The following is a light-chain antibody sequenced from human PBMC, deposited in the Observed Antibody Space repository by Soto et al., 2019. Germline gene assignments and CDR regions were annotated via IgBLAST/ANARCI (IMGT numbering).Light chain of an antibody. CDR1: QDIKNY. CDR2: AAS. V-gene: IGKV1-39*01. Sequence: DIQMTQSPSSLSSSVGDRFTITCQASQDIKNYLNWYQQKPGKAPKLLIYAASSLQSGVPSRFSGSGSGTDFTLTISSLQPEDFATYHCQQFNTYPTFGGGTKVDIK. J-gene: IGKJ4*01. CDR3: QQFNTYPT.